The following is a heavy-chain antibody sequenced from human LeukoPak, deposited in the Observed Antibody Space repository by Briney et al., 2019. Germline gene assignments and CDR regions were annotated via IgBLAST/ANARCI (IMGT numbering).Heavy chain of an antibody. CDR3: ARDEVGATGY. V-gene: IGHV1-2*02. D-gene: IGHD1-26*01. CDR1: GYTFAGYY. J-gene: IGHJ4*02. CDR2: INPNSGGT. Sequence: ASVKVSCKASGYTFAGYYMHWVRQAPGQGLEWMGWINPNSGGTNYAQKFQGRVTMTRDTSISTAYMELSRLRSDDTAVYYCARDEVGATGYWGQGTLVTVSS.